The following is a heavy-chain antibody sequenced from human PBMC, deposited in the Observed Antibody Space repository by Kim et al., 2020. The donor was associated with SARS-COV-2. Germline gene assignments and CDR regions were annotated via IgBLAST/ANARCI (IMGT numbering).Heavy chain of an antibody. V-gene: IGHV3-30*04. CDR1: GFTFSSYA. CDR3: ARTIVVADTSYYYGMDV. J-gene: IGHJ6*02. CDR2: ISYDGSNK. D-gene: IGHD3-22*01. Sequence: GGSLRLSCAASGFTFSSYAMHWVRQAQGKGLEWVAVISYDGSNKYYADSVKGRFTISRDNSKNTLYLQMNSLRADDTAVYYCARTIVVADTSYYYGMDVWGQGTTVTVSS.